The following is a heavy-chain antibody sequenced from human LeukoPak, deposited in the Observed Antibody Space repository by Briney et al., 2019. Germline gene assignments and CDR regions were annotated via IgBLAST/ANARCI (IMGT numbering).Heavy chain of an antibody. J-gene: IGHJ4*02. Sequence: GGSLRLSCAASGFTFSSYAMHWVRQAPGRGLEWVAVISYDGSNKYYADSVKGRFTISRDNSKNTLYLQMNSLRAEDPAVYYCARNDRGCYYFDYWGQGTLVTVSS. CDR2: ISYDGSNK. D-gene: IGHD3-10*01. CDR1: GFTFSSYA. CDR3: ARNDRGCYYFDY. V-gene: IGHV3-30-3*01.